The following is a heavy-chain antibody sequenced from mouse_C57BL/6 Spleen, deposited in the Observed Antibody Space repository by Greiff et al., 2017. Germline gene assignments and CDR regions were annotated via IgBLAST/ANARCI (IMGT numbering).Heavy chain of an antibody. CDR2: IYPRSGNT. V-gene: IGHV1-81*01. J-gene: IGHJ3*01. CDR3: AIYYYGSSWFAY. Sequence: VQVVESGAELARPGASVKLSCKASGYTFTSYGISWVKQRTGQGLEWIGEIYPRSGNTYYNEKFKGKATLTADKSSSTAYMELRSLTSEDSAVYFCAIYYYGSSWFAYWGQGTLVTVSA. CDR1: GYTFTSYG. D-gene: IGHD1-1*01.